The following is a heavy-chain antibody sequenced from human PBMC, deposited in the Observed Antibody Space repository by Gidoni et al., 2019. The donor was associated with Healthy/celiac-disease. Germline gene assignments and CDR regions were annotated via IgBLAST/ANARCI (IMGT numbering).Heavy chain of an antibody. CDR1: GFPFSRYS. CDR3: ARGTYYYDSSGYYKAFWYFDL. Sequence: EVQLLESGGGLVQPGGSLRLSCAASGFPFSRYSMNWVRQAPGKGMEWVSYISSSSSTIYYADSVKGRFTISRDNAKNSLYLQMNSLRDEDTAVYYCARGTYYYDSSGYYKAFWYFDLWGRGALVTVSS. J-gene: IGHJ2*01. V-gene: IGHV3-48*02. D-gene: IGHD3-22*01. CDR2: ISSSSSTI.